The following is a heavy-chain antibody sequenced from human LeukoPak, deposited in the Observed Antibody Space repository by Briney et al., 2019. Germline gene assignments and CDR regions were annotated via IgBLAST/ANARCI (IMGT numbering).Heavy chain of an antibody. CDR3: ARAYSSGWFDFDY. D-gene: IGHD6-19*01. Sequence: ASVKVSCKASGYTFTSYDINWVRQATGQGLEWMGWMNPNSGNTGYAQKFQGRVTITRNNSISTAYMDLTSLTSDDTAVYYCARAYSSGWFDFDYWGQGTVVTVSS. CDR1: GYTFTSYD. J-gene: IGHJ4*02. CDR2: MNPNSGNT. V-gene: IGHV1-8*03.